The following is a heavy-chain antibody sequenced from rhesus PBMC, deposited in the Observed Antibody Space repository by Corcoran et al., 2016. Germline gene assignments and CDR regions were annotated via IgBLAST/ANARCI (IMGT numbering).Heavy chain of an antibody. CDR2: ISGSSSTT. V-gene: IGHV3-110*01. CDR3: ARDQGFNDFDY. D-gene: IGHD3-34*01. CDR1: GFTFSDHY. J-gene: IGHJ4*01. Sequence: EVQLLESGGGLVQPGGSLRLSCVAAGFTFSDHYMAWVRRAPGKGGEGGGWFSSISGSSSTTLYPDSVKGRFTISRDNAKNTVYLQMNSLRAEDTAVYYCARDQGFNDFDYWGQGVLVTVSS.